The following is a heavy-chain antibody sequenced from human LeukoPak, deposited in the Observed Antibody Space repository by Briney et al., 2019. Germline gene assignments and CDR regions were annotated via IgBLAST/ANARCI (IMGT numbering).Heavy chain of an antibody. D-gene: IGHD6-19*01. J-gene: IGHJ4*02. V-gene: IGHV4-59*01. CDR3: ARVRGGGGWYLHYFDY. Sequence: PSETLSLTCTVSGGSISSYYWSWIRQPPGKGLEWIAYIYYSGNTNYNPSLKSRVTISVDTSKNQFSLKLSSVTAADTAVYCCARVRGGGGWYLHYFDYWGQGTLVTVSS. CDR1: GGSISSYY. CDR2: IYYSGNT.